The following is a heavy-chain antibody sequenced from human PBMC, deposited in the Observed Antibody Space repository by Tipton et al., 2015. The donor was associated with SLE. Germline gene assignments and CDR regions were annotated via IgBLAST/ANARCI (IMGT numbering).Heavy chain of an antibody. CDR2: TRNKANSYTT. V-gene: IGHV3-72*01. D-gene: IGHD3/OR15-3a*01. CDR1: GFTFSDHY. CDR3: ARDLGTGSLPLGY. J-gene: IGHJ4*02. Sequence: SLRLSCAASGFTFSDHYMDWVRQAPGKGLEWVGRTRNKANSYTTEYAASVKGRFTISRDDSKNSLYLQMNSLKTEDTAVYYCARDLGTGSLPLGYWGQGTLVTVSS.